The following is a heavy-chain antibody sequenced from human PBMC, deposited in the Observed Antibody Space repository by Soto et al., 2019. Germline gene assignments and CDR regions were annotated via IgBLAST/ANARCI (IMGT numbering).Heavy chain of an antibody. Sequence: DVLLLESGGGLVQPGGSLRLSCVASGYNFGSYAMMWVRQAPEKGLEWISTIGGGGIGSYYADSVKGRFTISRDNSKNTLYLQMNSLRAEDTGVYYCAKDPRLELRGVDSWGQGTQVTVSS. CDR1: GYNFGSYA. CDR2: IGGGGIGS. D-gene: IGHD1-7*01. J-gene: IGHJ4*02. CDR3: AKDPRLELRGVDS. V-gene: IGHV3-23*01.